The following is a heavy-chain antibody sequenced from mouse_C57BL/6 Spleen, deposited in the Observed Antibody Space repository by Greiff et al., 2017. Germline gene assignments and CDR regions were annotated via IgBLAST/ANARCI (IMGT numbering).Heavy chain of an antibody. D-gene: IGHD2-2*01. J-gene: IGHJ4*01. CDR3: ARKVAMVTYYAMDD. V-gene: IGHV1-9*01. Sequence: VQLQQSGAELMKPGASVKLSCKATGYTFTGYWIEWVKQRPGHGLEWIGELLPGSGSTNYNEKFKGKATFTADTSSNSAYMQLSSLTTEDSAIYYGARKVAMVTYYAMDDWGQGTSVTVSS. CDR1: GYTFTGYW. CDR2: LLPGSGST.